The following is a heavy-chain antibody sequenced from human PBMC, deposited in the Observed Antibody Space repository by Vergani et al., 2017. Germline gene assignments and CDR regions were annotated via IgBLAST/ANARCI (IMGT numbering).Heavy chain of an antibody. Sequence: QVQLQESGPGLVKPSETLSLTCTVSGGSISSGGYYWSWIRQHPGKGLEWIGYIYYSGSTNYNPSLKSRVTISVDTSKNQFSLKLSSVTAADTAVYYCASRAPSSSWPRDYWGQGTLVTVSS. CDR1: GGSISSGGYY. CDR2: IYYSGST. CDR3: ASRAPSSSWPRDY. D-gene: IGHD6-13*01. J-gene: IGHJ4*02. V-gene: IGHV4-61*08.